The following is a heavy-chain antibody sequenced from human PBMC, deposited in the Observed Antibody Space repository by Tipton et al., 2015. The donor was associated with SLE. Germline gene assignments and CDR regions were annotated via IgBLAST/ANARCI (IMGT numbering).Heavy chain of an antibody. J-gene: IGHJ5*02. D-gene: IGHD2-21*02. CDR2: ISAAVGST. CDR3: AKDPRLRAIYNWFDP. CDR1: GFTFGDYA. Sequence: GSLRLSCVASGFTFGDYAMHWVRQVPGKGLEWVSVISAAVGSTYYGDSVTGRFTISRDNSKNSLYLQLNSLRTEYTALYYCAKDPRLRAIYNWFDPWGPGTLVTVSS. V-gene: IGHV3-43*02.